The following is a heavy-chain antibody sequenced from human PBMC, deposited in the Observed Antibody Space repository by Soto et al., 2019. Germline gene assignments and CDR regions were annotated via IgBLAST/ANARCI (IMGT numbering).Heavy chain of an antibody. V-gene: IGHV3-15*07. CDR2: IKNKNDGGTT. CDR1: GFSFKNAW. D-gene: IGHD3-10*01. Sequence: EAELVESGGGLVKPGGSLTLSCAASGFSFKNAWMNWVRQAPGKGLEWVGRIKNKNDGGTTDYAAFVQGRFTISRDAPENTLYLHMTGLKTEDTAVYFCTGLWFGEIYNYWGQRSLVTVSS. J-gene: IGHJ4*01. CDR3: TGLWFGEIYNY.